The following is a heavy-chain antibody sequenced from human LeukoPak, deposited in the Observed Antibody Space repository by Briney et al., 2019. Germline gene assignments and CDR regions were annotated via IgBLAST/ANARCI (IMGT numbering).Heavy chain of an antibody. Sequence: GGSLRLPCAASGFTFSDYWIHWVRQAPGKGLVWVSRINTDGSITNYVDSVKGRFSISRDNAKNTLYLQMSSLRAEDTAVYYCARDRGPRTGFMVREAYDYWGQGTLVTVSS. CDR2: INTDGSIT. D-gene: IGHD3-10*01. V-gene: IGHV3-74*01. J-gene: IGHJ4*02. CDR1: GFTFSDYW. CDR3: ARDRGPRTGFMVREAYDY.